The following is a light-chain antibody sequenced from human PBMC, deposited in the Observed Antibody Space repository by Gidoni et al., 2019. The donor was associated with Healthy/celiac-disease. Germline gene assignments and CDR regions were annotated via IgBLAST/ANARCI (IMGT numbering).Light chain of an antibody. Sequence: DIVMTETPLSLSVTPGHPASISCKSSQRRLHSDGKTYLYWYLQKPGQPPQLRIYEVSNRFPGVPDRFSGSGSGTDFTLKISRVEAEDVVVYYCMQSIKIQGTFGQGTKVEIK. V-gene: IGKV2D-29*01. CDR2: EVS. CDR3: MQSIKIQGT. J-gene: IGKJ1*01. CDR1: QRRLHSDGKTY.